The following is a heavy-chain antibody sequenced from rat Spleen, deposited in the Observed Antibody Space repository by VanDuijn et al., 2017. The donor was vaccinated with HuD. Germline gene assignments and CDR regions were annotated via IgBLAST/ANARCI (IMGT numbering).Heavy chain of an antibody. CDR1: GFTFSDYD. Sequence: EVQLVESGGGLVQPGRSLKLSCAASGFTFSDYDMAWVRQAPSKGLDWIASISSDGGVTYYRDSVKGRFTISRDDAKNTQYLQMDSLRSEDTATYYCTRHGGLRHWFAYWGQGTLVTVSP. CDR2: ISSDGGVT. CDR3: TRHGGLRHWFAY. V-gene: IGHV5S13*01. J-gene: IGHJ3*01. D-gene: IGHD1-11*01.